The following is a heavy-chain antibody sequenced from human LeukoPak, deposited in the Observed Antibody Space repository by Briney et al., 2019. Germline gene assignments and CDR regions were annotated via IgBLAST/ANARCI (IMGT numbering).Heavy chain of an antibody. V-gene: IGHV3-23*01. CDR1: GFTFSSYA. CDR3: AKARYSGSHDYYFDY. Sequence: TGRSLRLSCAASGFTFSSYAMSWVRQAPGKGLEWVSAISGSGGSTYYADSVKGRFTISRDNSKNTLYLQMNSLRAEDTAVYYCAKARYSGSHDYYFDYWGQGTLVTVSS. J-gene: IGHJ4*02. D-gene: IGHD1-26*01. CDR2: ISGSGGST.